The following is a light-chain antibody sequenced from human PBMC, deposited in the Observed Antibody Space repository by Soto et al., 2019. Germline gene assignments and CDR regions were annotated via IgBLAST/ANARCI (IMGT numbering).Light chain of an antibody. V-gene: IGKV1-12*01. CDR1: QNIWRL. CDR2: GAS. Sequence: DIQMTQSPSSVSASVGNRVTITCRASQNIWRLLAWYQQKPGKAPKLLISGASSLQSGVPSRFSGSGSGADFTLTISSLQPEDFAVYYCQQYNNWPPITFGQGTRLEIK. CDR3: QQYNNWPPIT. J-gene: IGKJ5*01.